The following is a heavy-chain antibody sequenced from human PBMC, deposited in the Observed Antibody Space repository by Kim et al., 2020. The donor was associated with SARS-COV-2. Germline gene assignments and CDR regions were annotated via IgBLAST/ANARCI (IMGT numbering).Heavy chain of an antibody. Sequence: GGSLRLSCAASGFTFSNYAMHWVRQAPGKGLEYVSTISSNGGSASYTNSVKGRFTISRDNSKNTLYLQMGSLRAEDMAVYYCASRIGGSGTYPFDYWGQG. CDR1: GFTFSNYA. CDR3: ASRIGGSGTYPFDY. J-gene: IGHJ4*02. D-gene: IGHD1-26*01. V-gene: IGHV3-64*01. CDR2: ISSNGGSA.